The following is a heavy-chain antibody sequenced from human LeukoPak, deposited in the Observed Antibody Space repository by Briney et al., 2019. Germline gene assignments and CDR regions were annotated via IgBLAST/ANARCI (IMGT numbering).Heavy chain of an antibody. CDR1: GFTFSSYW. Sequence: PGGSLRLYCAASGFTFSSYWMHWVRQAPGKGLVWVSRINSDGSSTSYADSVKGRFTISRDNAKNTLYLQMNSLRAEDTAVYYCASDLRSSSGHNYWGQGTLVTVSS. J-gene: IGHJ4*02. CDR2: INSDGSST. V-gene: IGHV3-74*01. D-gene: IGHD3-22*01. CDR3: ASDLRSSSGHNY.